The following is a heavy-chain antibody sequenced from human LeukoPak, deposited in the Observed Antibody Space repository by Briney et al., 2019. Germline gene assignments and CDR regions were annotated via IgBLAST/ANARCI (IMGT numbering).Heavy chain of an antibody. Sequence: SETLSLTCTVSGGSFSSYYWSWIRQPPGKGLEWIGYIYYSGSTNYNPSLKSRVTISVDTSKNQFSLKLSSVTAADTAVYYCARCGGDCYSYWYFDLWGRGTLVTVSS. D-gene: IGHD2-21*02. CDR1: GGSFSSYY. CDR2: IYYSGST. CDR3: ARCGGDCYSYWYFDL. V-gene: IGHV4-59*08. J-gene: IGHJ2*01.